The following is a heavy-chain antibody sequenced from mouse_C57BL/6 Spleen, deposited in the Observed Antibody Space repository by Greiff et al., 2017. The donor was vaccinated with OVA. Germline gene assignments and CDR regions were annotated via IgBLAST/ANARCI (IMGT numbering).Heavy chain of an antibody. CDR2: INPGSGGT. CDR1: GYAFTNYL. Sequence: QVQLQQSGAELVRPGTSVKVSCKASGYAFTNYLIEWVKQRPGQGLEWIGVINPGSGGTNYNEKFKGKATLTADKSSSTAYMQLSSLTSEDSAVYFCARSDTTVVAEDYFDYWGQGTTLTVSS. J-gene: IGHJ2*01. CDR3: ARSDTTVVAEDYFDY. D-gene: IGHD1-1*01. V-gene: IGHV1-54*01.